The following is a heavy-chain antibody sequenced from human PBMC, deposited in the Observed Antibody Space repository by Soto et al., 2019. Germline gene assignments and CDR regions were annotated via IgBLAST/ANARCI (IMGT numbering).Heavy chain of an antibody. V-gene: IGHV1-18*01. CDR2: ISAYNGNT. CDR1: GYTFTSYG. J-gene: IGHJ6*03. D-gene: IGHD3-10*01. CDR3: ARHLPTYYYGSGSYPDYYYYMDV. Sequence: ASVKVSCKASGYTFTSYGISWVRQAPGQGLEWMGWISAYNGNTNYAQKLQGRVTMTTDTSMSTAYMELRSLGSDDTAVYYCARHLPTYYYGSGSYPDYYYYMDVWGKGTTVTVSS.